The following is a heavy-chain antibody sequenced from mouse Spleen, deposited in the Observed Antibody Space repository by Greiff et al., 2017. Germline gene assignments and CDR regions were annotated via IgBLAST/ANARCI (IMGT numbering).Heavy chain of an antibody. D-gene: IGHD2-4*01. V-gene: IGHV1-18*01. CDR3: APMITTAMDY. J-gene: IGHJ4*01. Sequence: EVKLQQSGPELVKPGASVKIPCKASGYTFTDYNMDWVKQSHGKSLEWIGDINPYNGGTSYNQKFKGKATLTVDKSSSTAYMELLSLTSEDSAVYYCAPMITTAMDYWGQGTSVTVSS. CDR2: INPYNGGT. CDR1: GYTFTDYN.